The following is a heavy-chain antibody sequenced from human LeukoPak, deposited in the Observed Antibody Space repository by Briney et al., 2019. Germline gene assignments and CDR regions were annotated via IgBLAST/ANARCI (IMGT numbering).Heavy chain of an antibody. V-gene: IGHV3-30-3*01. D-gene: IGHD3-9*01. CDR2: ISYDGSNK. CDR3: ARDKGYDILTGPLYFQH. J-gene: IGHJ1*01. Sequence: GRSLRLSCAASGFTFSSYAMHWVRQAPGKGLEWVAVISYDGSNKYYADSVKGRFTISRDNSKNTLYLQMNSLRAEDTAVYYCARDKGYDILTGPLYFQHWGQGTLVTVSS. CDR1: GFTFSSYA.